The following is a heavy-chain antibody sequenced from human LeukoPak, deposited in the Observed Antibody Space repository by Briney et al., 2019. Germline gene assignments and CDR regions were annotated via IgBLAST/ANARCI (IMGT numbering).Heavy chain of an antibody. CDR2: MNPNSGNT. Sequence: ASVKVSCKASGYTFTSYDINWVRQATGQGLEWMGWMNPNSGNTGYAQKFQGRVTMTRNTSISTAYMELRSLRSDDTAVYYCARDLRYYGSRSYSAFDIWGQGTMDTVSS. CDR3: ARDLRYYGSRSYSAFDI. V-gene: IGHV1-8*01. D-gene: IGHD3-10*01. J-gene: IGHJ3*02. CDR1: GYTFTSYD.